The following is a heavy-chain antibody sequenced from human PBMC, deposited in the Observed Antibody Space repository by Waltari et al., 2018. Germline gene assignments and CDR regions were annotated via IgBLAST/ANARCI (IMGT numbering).Heavy chain of an antibody. V-gene: IGHV1-69*05. Sequence: QVQLVQSGAVVKKPGSSVKVSCKASGGTFSSYAISWVRQAPGQGLAWMGGIIPIFGTANYAQKFQGRVTITTDESTSTAYMELSSLRSEDTAVYYCARGGYCSGGSCYYYYYGMDVWGQGTTVTVSS. J-gene: IGHJ6*02. CDR2: IIPIFGTA. D-gene: IGHD2-15*01. CDR3: ARGGYCSGGSCYYYYYGMDV. CDR1: GGTFSSYA.